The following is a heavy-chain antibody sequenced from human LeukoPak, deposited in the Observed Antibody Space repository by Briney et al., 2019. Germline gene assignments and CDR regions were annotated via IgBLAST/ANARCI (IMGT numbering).Heavy chain of an antibody. J-gene: IGHJ4*02. CDR1: GFTFSSYA. D-gene: IGHD5-18*01. CDR3: ARESEYSYGHFDY. CDR2: ISYDGSNK. Sequence: GRSLRLSCAASGFTFSSYAMHGVRQAPGKGLEWVAVISYDGSNKYYADSVKGRFTISRDNSKNTLYLQMNSLRAEDTAVYYCARESEYSYGHFDYWGQGTLVTVSS. V-gene: IGHV3-30*04.